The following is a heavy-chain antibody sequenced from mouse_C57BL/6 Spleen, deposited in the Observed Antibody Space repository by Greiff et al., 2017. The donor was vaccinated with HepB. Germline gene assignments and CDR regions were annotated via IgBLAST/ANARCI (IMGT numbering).Heavy chain of an antibody. Sequence: DVKLQQSGAELVKPGASVKLSCTASGFNIKDYYMHWVKQRTEQGLEWIGRIDPEDGETKSAPKFQGKATITADTSSNTAYLQLSSLTSEDTAVYYCATGGLFPYAMDYWGQGTSVTVSS. CDR2: IDPEDGET. CDR1: GFNIKDYY. D-gene: IGHD3-1*01. CDR3: ATGGLFPYAMDY. V-gene: IGHV14-2*01. J-gene: IGHJ4*01.